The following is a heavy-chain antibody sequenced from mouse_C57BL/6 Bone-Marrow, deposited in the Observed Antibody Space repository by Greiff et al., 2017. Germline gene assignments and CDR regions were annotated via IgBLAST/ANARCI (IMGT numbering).Heavy chain of an antibody. CDR3: AREGMWYYGSLDY. J-gene: IGHJ2*01. D-gene: IGHD1-1*01. CDR1: GYTFTSYW. Sequence: QVQLKQPGAELVKPGASVKMSCKASGYTFTSYWITWVKQRPGQGLEWIGDLYPGSGSTNYNEKFKSKATLTVDTSSSTAYMQLSSLTSEDSAVYYCAREGMWYYGSLDYWGQGTTLTVAS. V-gene: IGHV1-55*01. CDR2: LYPGSGST.